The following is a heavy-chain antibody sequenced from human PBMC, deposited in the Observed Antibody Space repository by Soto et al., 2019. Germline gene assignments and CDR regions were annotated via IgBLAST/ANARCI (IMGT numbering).Heavy chain of an antibody. J-gene: IGHJ3*02. CDR1: GFTFTSSA. D-gene: IGHD3-9*01. V-gene: IGHV1-58*02. Sequence: SVKVSCKASGFTFTSSAMQWVRQARGQRLEWIGWIVVGSGNTNYAQKFQERVTITRDMSTSTAYMELSSLRSEDTAVYYCAAIGYFDWLLRLDAFDIWGQGTMVTVSS. CDR2: IVVGSGNT. CDR3: AAIGYFDWLLRLDAFDI.